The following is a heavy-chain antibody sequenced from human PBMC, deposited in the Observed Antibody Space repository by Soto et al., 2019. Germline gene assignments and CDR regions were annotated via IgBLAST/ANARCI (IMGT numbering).Heavy chain of an antibody. CDR1: GFTFSSYA. CDR3: AKDLAPRSVLRWFRYMFDY. J-gene: IGHJ4*02. V-gene: IGHV3-23*01. D-gene: IGHD3-10*01. CDR2: ISGSGGST. Sequence: GGSLRLSCAASGFTFSSYAMSWVRQAPGKGLEWVSAISGSGGSTYYADSVKGRFTISRDNSKNTLYLQMNSLRAEDTAVYYCAKDLAPRSVLRWFRYMFDYWGQGTLVTVSS.